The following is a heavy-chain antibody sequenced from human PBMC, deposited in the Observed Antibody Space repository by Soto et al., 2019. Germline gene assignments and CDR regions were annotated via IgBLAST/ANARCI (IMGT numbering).Heavy chain of an antibody. D-gene: IGHD1-26*01. J-gene: IGHJ4*02. CDR2: IYYSGTT. CDR1: GGSISSSSDY. V-gene: IGHV4-39*01. Sequence: SETLSLTWSVSGGSISSSSDYWGWLRQPPVKCLEWIGSIYYSGTTYYNPSLKTRVTISVHTSNNQFSLKLSSVTAPDTAVYYCASLRVDLSYGLAVDYWRQGTLVTVSS. CDR3: ASLRVDLSYGLAVDY.